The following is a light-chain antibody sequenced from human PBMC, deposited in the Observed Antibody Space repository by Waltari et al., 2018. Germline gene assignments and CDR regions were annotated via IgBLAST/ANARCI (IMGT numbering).Light chain of an antibody. V-gene: IGKV3D-11*03. CDR2: QAS. CDR1: EDVSVFGVNL. CDR3: LHSKNVPYS. J-gene: IGKJ2*03. Sequence: DIVLTQSPGSLAVSPGQRATIPCRASEDVSVFGVNLIHWYQQKPGQPPKLLIYQASNRDIGVPARFSGGGSGTDFTFTIDPVEADDAAQYYCLHSKNVPYSFGQGTKVEIQ.